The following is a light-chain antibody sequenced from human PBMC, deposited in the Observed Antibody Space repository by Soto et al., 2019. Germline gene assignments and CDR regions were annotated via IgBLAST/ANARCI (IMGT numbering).Light chain of an antibody. V-gene: IGLV1-44*01. CDR1: SSNIGTNA. CDR2: NNN. Sequence: QSVLTQPPSASGTPGQRVTISCSGGSSNIGTNAVNWYQQLPGTAPKLLIYNNNQLPSGVPDRFSGSKSGTSASLAISGLQSEDEADYYCAAWDDSLNGYVFGTGNKLTDL. CDR3: AAWDDSLNGYV. J-gene: IGLJ1*01.